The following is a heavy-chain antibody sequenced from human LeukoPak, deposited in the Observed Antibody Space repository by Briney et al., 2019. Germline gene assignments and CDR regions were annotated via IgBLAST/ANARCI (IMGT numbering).Heavy chain of an antibody. V-gene: IGHV3-15*01. CDR1: GFTFSNAW. D-gene: IGHD3-22*01. Sequence: GGSLRLSCAASGFTFSNAWMSWVRQAPGKGLEWVGRIKSKTDGGTTDYAAPVKGRFTISRDDSKNTLYLQMSSLKTEDTAVYYCTTVQAYDSSAVDAFDIWGQGTMVTVSS. CDR3: TTVQAYDSSAVDAFDI. CDR2: IKSKTDGGTT. J-gene: IGHJ3*02.